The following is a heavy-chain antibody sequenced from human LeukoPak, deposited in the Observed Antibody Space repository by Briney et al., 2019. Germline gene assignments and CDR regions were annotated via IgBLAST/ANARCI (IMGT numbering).Heavy chain of an antibody. CDR2: ISSSSSYI. CDR3: ARRMTTVTTRYFDL. D-gene: IGHD4-17*01. CDR1: GFTFSSYS. J-gene: IGHJ2*01. V-gene: IGHV3-21*04. Sequence: GGSLRLSCAASGFTFSSYSMNWVRQAPGKGLEWVSSISSSSSYIYYADSVKGRFTISRDNAKNSLYLQMNSLRAEDTALYYCARRMTTVTTRYFDLWGRGTLVTVSS.